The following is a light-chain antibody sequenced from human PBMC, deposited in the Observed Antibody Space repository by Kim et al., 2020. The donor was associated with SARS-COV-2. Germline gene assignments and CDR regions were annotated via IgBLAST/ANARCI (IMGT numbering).Light chain of an antibody. V-gene: IGLV3-25*03. J-gene: IGLJ2*01. CDR1: ALSKQY. CDR3: QSADTSGTSVI. CDR2: QDS. Sequence: SPGQTARTTCSGDALSKQYAYWYKQKPGQAPVLAMFQDSERPSGSPERVAGSTSGTTVTLTISGVQAEDEADYYCQSADTSGTSVIFGGGTQLTVL.